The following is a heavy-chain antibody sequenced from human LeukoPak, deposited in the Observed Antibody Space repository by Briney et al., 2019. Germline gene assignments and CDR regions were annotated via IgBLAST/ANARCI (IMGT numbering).Heavy chain of an antibody. CDR1: GYSFTSYW. V-gene: IGHV5-51*01. CDR3: ARPPRADRNKEIDDAFDI. Sequence: GESLKISCKGSGYSFTSYWIGWVRQMPGKGLAWMGIIYPGDSDTRYSPSFQGQVTISADKSISTAYLQWSSLKASDTAMYYCARPPRADRNKEIDDAFDIWGQGTMVTVSS. J-gene: IGHJ3*02. D-gene: IGHD1/OR15-1a*01. CDR2: IYPGDSDT.